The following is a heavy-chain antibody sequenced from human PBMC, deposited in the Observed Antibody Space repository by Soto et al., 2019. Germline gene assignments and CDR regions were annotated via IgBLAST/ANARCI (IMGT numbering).Heavy chain of an antibody. CDR3: ARHGSRVTIVVLDY. V-gene: IGHV1-18*01. D-gene: IGHD3-22*01. J-gene: IGHJ4*02. Sequence: ASVKVSCKTSGYTFSSIGISWVRQAPGQGLEWMGWISPHKGYTYYAQRLQGRVTMTTDTSTSTAYMELRSLRSDDTAVYYCARHGSRVTIVVLDYWGQGTLVTVSS. CDR1: GYTFSSIG. CDR2: ISPHKGYT.